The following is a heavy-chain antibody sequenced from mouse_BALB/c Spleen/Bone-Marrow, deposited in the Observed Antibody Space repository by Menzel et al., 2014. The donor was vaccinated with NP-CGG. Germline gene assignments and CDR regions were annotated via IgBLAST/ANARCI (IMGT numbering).Heavy chain of an antibody. V-gene: IGHV4-1*02. CDR2: INPDSSTI. D-gene: IGHD4-1*01. CDR1: GFAFSSYW. J-gene: IGHJ3*01. Sequence: EVQLMESGGGLVQPGGSLKLSCTASGFAFSSYWMRWVRQAPGKGLEWIGEINPDSSTINYTPSLRDKYIISRDNAKNTLYLQMNKLRSEDTALYYCARGYWACFDYWGPGTLVTVSA. CDR3: ARGYWACFDY.